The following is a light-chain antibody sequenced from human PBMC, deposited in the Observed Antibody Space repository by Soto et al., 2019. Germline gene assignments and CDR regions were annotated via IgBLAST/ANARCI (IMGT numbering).Light chain of an antibody. J-gene: IGKJ1*01. CDR2: RVS. CDR1: QSLVYSDGNTS. CDR3: MQRTRWPLA. V-gene: IGKV2-30*01. Sequence: VVVTQSPLSLPVTLGQPASISCTSSQSLVYSDGNTSLNWFQQRPGHSPRRLIYRVSNRDSGVPDRFSGSGSGTDFTLKISRVEAEDVGVYYCMQRTRWPLAFGQGTKVEFK.